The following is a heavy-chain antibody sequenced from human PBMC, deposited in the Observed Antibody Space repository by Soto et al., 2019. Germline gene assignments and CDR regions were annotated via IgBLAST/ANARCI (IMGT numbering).Heavy chain of an antibody. J-gene: IGHJ5*02. Sequence: QVQLVQSGAEVKKPGASVKVSCEATGYTFTGNYLHWVRQAPGQGLEWMGWIHPHSGATKYAQKFQGWVTMTRDTSISTAYLDLSSLKSNATAVYYCVREGVGPTYGWFEPWGQGTLVTVSS. D-gene: IGHD2-8*01. CDR2: IHPHSGAT. CDR1: GYTFTGNY. V-gene: IGHV1-2*04. CDR3: VREGVGPTYGWFEP.